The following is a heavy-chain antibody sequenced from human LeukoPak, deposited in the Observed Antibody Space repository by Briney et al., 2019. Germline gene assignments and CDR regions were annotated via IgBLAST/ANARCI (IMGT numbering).Heavy chain of an antibody. Sequence: GGSLRLSCAASGFTFSSYGMSWVRQAPGKGLEWVSVISGSGGSTYYADSVKGRFTISRDNSKNTLYLQMNSLRAEDTAVYYCANSHYCSGGSCYLTGIDYWGQGTLVTVSS. D-gene: IGHD2-15*01. CDR3: ANSHYCSGGSCYLTGIDY. J-gene: IGHJ4*02. V-gene: IGHV3-23*01. CDR1: GFTFSSYG. CDR2: ISGSGGST.